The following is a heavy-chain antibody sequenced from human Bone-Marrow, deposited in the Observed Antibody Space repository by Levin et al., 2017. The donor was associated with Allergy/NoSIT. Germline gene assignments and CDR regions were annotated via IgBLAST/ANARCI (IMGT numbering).Heavy chain of an antibody. D-gene: IGHD6-6*01. Sequence: GESLKISCKTSGFTFSHSALHWVRQAPGQSLEWLGWINAGTDNRKYSQSFQGRVTITRDTSASTVYLELTTLISEDTAVYYCATQLGSTSSTVAAYYYGMDVWGQGTTVTVSS. V-gene: IGHV1-3*01. CDR2: INAGTDNR. CDR1: GFTFSHSA. J-gene: IGHJ6*02. CDR3: ATQLGSTSSTVAAYYYGMDV.